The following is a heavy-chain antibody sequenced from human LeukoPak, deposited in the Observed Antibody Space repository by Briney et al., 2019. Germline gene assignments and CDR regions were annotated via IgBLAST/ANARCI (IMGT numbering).Heavy chain of an antibody. Sequence: PGGSLRLSCAASGFTFKNYAMNWVSQAPGKGLEWVSAISGSGSNTYYVDSVKGRFTISRDNSKNTLYLQMNGLKAEDTAVYYCTKDYCSGASCPFDCWGQGTLVTVSS. V-gene: IGHV3-23*01. CDR3: TKDYCSGASCPFDC. CDR2: ISGSGSNT. J-gene: IGHJ4*02. CDR1: GFTFKNYA. D-gene: IGHD2-15*01.